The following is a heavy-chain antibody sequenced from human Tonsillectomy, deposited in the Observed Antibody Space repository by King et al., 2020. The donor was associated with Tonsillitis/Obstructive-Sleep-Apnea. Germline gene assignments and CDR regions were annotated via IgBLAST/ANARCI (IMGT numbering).Heavy chain of an antibody. D-gene: IGHD3-22*01. J-gene: IGHJ4*02. CDR2: ISAYNGDT. CDR1: GYTFTSYG. V-gene: IGHV1-18*01. CDR3: ARVNYDSSGYYEGFDY. Sequence: QVQLVESGAEVKKPGASVKVSCKASGYTFTSYGISWVRQAPGQGLEWMGWISAYNGDTKYAQNLQGRVTMTTDTSTSTAYMELGSLRSDDTALYYCARVNYDSSGYYEGFDYWGQGTLVTVSS.